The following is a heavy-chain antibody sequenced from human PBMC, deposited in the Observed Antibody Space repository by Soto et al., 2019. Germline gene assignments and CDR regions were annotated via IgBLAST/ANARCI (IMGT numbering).Heavy chain of an antibody. CDR2: INHSGST. CDR3: ARGYSSGWYPAYYYGMDV. Sequence: SETLSVTCVVYGGSFSGYYWSWIRQPPGKGLEWIGEINHSGSTNYNPSLKSRVTISVDTSKNQFSLKLSSVTAADTAVYYCARGYSSGWYPAYYYGMDVWGQGTTVTVSS. D-gene: IGHD6-19*01. V-gene: IGHV4-34*01. J-gene: IGHJ6*02. CDR1: GGSFSGYY.